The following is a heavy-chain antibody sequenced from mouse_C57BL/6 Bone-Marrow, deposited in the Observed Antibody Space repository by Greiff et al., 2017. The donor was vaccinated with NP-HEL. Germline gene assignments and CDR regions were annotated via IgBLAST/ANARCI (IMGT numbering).Heavy chain of an antibody. Sequence: QVQLQQPGAELVKPGASVKLSCKASGYTFTSYWMHWVKQRPGQGLEWIGMIHPNSGSTNYNEKFKSKATLTVDKSSSTAYMQLSSLTSEDSAVYYCARLSVFYYALYYWGQGTSVTVSS. J-gene: IGHJ4*01. V-gene: IGHV1-64*01. CDR3: ARLSVFYYALYY. CDR1: GYTFTSYW. CDR2: IHPNSGST.